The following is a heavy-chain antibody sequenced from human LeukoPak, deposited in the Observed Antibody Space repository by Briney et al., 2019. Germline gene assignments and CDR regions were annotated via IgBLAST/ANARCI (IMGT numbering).Heavy chain of an antibody. Sequence: AESLKISCKGSAYSFITYYIGWVRQMTGQGVEWMVSIYPVGSDTRYSPSFQGHVTISADNSISTAYLQWSSLKASDTAVYYCVRSRRGEDIVILPAAIDYWGRGTLVTVSS. CDR1: AYSFITYY. V-gene: IGHV5-51*01. J-gene: IGHJ4*02. CDR2: IYPVGSDT. D-gene: IGHD2-2*01. CDR3: VRSRRGEDIVILPAAIDY.